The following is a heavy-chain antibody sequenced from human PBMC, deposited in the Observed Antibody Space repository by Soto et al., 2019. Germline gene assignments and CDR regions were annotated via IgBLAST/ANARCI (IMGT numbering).Heavy chain of an antibody. CDR2: IYYSGST. CDR3: ARASYDYVWGSYRFDY. D-gene: IGHD3-16*02. V-gene: IGHV4-59*08. Sequence: PSETLSLTCTVSGGSISSYYWSWIRQPPGKGLEWIGFIYYSGSTYYNPSLKSRVTISVDTSNNQFSLKLSSVTAADTALYYCARASYDYVWGSYRFDYWGQGTLVTVSS. CDR1: GGSISSYY. J-gene: IGHJ4*02.